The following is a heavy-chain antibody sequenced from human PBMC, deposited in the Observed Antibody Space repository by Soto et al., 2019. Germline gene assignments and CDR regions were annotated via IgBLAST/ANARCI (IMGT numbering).Heavy chain of an antibody. CDR2: ISSSSSYT. D-gene: IGHD2-2*01. CDR1: GFTFSDYY. CDR3: AVVPAATRFDP. J-gene: IGHJ5*02. Sequence: GSLRLSCAASGFTFSDYYMSWICQAPGKGLEWVSYISSSSSYTNYADSVKGRFTISRDNAKNSLYLQMNSLRAEDTAVYYCAVVPAATRFDPWGQGTLVTVSS. V-gene: IGHV3-11*06.